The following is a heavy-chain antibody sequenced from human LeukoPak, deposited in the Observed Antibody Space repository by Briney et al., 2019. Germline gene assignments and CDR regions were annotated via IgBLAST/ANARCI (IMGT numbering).Heavy chain of an antibody. D-gene: IGHD6-13*01. CDR2: LDPEDGET. CDR1: GYTLTELC. J-gene: IGHJ3*02. V-gene: IGHV1-24*01. CDR3: ATLGPIAAATNDAFDI. Sequence: ASVTVSFKVSGYTLTELCIHWVRQAPGKGPEWMGGLDPEDGETIYAQKFKGRVTMTEDTSTDTAYMELSSLRSEDTAVFYCATLGPIAAATNDAFDIWGQGTMVTVSS.